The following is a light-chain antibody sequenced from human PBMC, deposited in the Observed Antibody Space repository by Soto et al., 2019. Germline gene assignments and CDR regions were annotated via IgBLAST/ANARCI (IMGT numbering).Light chain of an antibody. J-gene: IGLJ1*01. V-gene: IGLV2-11*01. Sequence: QSALAQPRSVSGSPGQSVTISCTGTAXDVGGYSYVSWYQQHPGKVPKLIIYDVSKWPSGVPDRFSGSKSGNTASLTISGLQAEDEGDYYCCSYAGSDTFVFGTGTKVTGL. CDR2: DVS. CDR3: CSYAGSDTFV. CDR1: AXDVGGYSY.